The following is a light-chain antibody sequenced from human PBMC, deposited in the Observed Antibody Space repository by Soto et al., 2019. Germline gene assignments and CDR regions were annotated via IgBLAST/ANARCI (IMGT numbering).Light chain of an antibody. Sequence: IMKTQSPATLSVSLFAIASLSCSASQSVSSTLAWYQQKPGQAPRRPIYRASTRATGFPDRCSGSGSGTEFTLTITNLQSEDFAVYHCQQYNNWPPTFGQGTKVDI. CDR2: RAS. V-gene: IGKV3-15*01. J-gene: IGKJ1*01. CDR1: QSVSST. CDR3: QQYNNWPPT.